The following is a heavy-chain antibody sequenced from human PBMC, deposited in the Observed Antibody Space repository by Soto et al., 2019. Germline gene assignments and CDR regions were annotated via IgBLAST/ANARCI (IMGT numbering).Heavy chain of an antibody. D-gene: IGHD6-19*01. J-gene: IGHJ3*02. CDR2: INASNGNT. CDR1: GYTFTSYA. V-gene: IGHV1-3*01. Sequence: ASVKVSCKASGYTFTSYAMHWVRQAPGQRLEWMGWINASNGNTEYSQKFQGRVTMTRYTSISTAYMELSSLRSEDTAVYYCARGKQWLVPDLDAFDIWGQGTMVTVSS. CDR3: ARGKQWLVPDLDAFDI.